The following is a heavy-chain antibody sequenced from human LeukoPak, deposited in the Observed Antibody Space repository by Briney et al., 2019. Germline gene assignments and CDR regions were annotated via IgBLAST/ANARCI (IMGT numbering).Heavy chain of an antibody. Sequence: QSGGSLRLSCAASGFTFSSYAMSWVRQAPGKGLEWVSAISGSGGSTYYADSVKGRFTISRDNSKNTLYLQMNSLRAEDTAVYYCAKDRPDFWSGYYSSQDNWFDPWGQGTLVTVSS. CDR3: AKDRPDFWSGYYSSQDNWFDP. D-gene: IGHD3-3*01. V-gene: IGHV3-23*01. CDR1: GFTFSSYA. J-gene: IGHJ5*02. CDR2: ISGSGGST.